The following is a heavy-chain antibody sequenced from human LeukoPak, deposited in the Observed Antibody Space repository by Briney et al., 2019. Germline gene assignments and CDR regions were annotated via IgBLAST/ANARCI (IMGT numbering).Heavy chain of an antibody. CDR1: GFTFSSYG. J-gene: IGHJ6*02. V-gene: IGHV3-30*18. CDR3: GKGHGMDV. Sequence: GGSLRLSCAASGFTFSSYGMHWVRQAPGKGLEWVAVISYDGSNKYYADSVKGRFTISRDNSKNTLYLQMNSLRAEDTAVYYCGKGHGMDVWGQGTTVTVSS. CDR2: ISYDGSNK.